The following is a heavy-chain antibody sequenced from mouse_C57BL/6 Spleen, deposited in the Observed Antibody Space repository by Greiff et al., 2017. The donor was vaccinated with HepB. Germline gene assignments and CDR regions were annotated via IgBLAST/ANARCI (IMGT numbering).Heavy chain of an antibody. D-gene: IGHD1-3*01. Sequence: QVQLKQSGAELARPGASVKMSCKASGYTFTSYTMHWVKQRPGQGLEWIGYINPSSGYTKYNQKFKDKATLTADKSSSTAYMQLSSLTSEDSAVYYCAQSGSPYAMDYWGQGTSVTVSS. CDR2: INPSSGYT. J-gene: IGHJ4*01. CDR3: AQSGSPYAMDY. CDR1: GYTFTSYT. V-gene: IGHV1-4*01.